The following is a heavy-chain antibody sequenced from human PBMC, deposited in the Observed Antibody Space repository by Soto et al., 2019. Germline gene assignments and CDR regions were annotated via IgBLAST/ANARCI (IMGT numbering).Heavy chain of an antibody. V-gene: IGHV3-33*01. Sequence: GGSLRLSCAASGFTFSSYGMHWVRQAPGKGLEWVAVIWYDGSNENYADSVKGRFTISRDNSKNTLDLQMNSLRAEDTAVYYWVRDPDFYESSGYYIPTSGQLDYWGQGTQVTVSS. D-gene: IGHD3-22*01. CDR2: IWYDGSNE. CDR1: GFTFSSYG. J-gene: IGHJ4*02. CDR3: VRDPDFYESSGYYIPTSGQLDY.